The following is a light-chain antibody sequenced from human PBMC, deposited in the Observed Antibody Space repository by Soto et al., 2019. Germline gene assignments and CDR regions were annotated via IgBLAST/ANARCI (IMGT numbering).Light chain of an antibody. CDR3: QQYNSYSSLT. Sequence: DIQLTQSKSFLSASVGDRVTITCRASQSINNWLAWYQQKPGKAPKFLIYDASTLETGVPSRFSGSGSGTEFTLTISSLQPDDFATYYCQQYNSYSSLTFGGGTKVDI. J-gene: IGKJ4*01. V-gene: IGKV1-5*01. CDR1: QSINNW. CDR2: DAS.